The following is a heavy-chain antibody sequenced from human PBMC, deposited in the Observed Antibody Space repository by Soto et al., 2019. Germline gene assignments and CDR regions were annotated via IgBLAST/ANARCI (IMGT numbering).Heavy chain of an antibody. Sequence: SLRLSCLVSGFTTFDNAIHWALQSPAKGLEWGSGILWDSGAAGYADSVKGRFTISRDRAKGALYLQMDSLRPEDTALYYCGNDVAPGGLEVWGQGTTVTVSS. D-gene: IGHD5-12*01. CDR2: ILWDSGAA. J-gene: IGHJ6*02. CDR1: GFTTFDNA. CDR3: GNDVAPGGLEV. V-gene: IGHV3-9*02.